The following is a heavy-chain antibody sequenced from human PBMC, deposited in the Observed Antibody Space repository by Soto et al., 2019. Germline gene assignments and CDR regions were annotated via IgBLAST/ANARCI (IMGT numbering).Heavy chain of an antibody. J-gene: IGHJ6*02. CDR2: IYYSGST. V-gene: IGHV4-30-4*01. D-gene: IGHD3-10*01. CDR3: ARAGEYYYGRMDV. CDR1: GCSISSGDYY. Sequence: SETLSLTCTVSGCSISSGDYYWSWIRQPPGKGLEWIGYIYYSGSTYYNPSLKSRVTISVDTSKNQFSLKLSSVTAADTAVYYCARAGEYYYGRMDVWGQGTTVTVSS.